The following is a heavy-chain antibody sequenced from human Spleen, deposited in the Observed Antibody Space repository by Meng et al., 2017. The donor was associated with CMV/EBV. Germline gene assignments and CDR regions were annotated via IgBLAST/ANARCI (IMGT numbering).Heavy chain of an antibody. CDR1: GYTFTGYY. CDR2: INPNSGGT. V-gene: IGHV1-2*02. D-gene: IGHD3-3*01. Sequence: ASVKVSCKASGYTFTGYYMHWVRQAPGQGLEWMGWINPNSGGTNYAQKFQGRVTMTRDTSIGTAYMDLASLASDDTAMYYCARAERTSFGVIMLFDYWGQGSQVTVSS. CDR3: ARAERTSFGVIMLFDY. J-gene: IGHJ4*02.